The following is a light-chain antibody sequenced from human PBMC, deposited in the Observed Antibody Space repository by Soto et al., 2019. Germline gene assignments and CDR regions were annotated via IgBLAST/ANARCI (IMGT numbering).Light chain of an antibody. CDR1: QSVSSSY. Sequence: EIVLTQSPGTLSLSPGERATLSCRARQSVSSSYLAWYQQKPGQAPRLLIYCASSRATGIPDRFSGSGSGTDFTLTISRLEPKDVAVYYCQQYGSSPLTFDGGTKVEIK. V-gene: IGKV3-20*01. J-gene: IGKJ4*01. CDR2: CAS. CDR3: QQYGSSPLT.